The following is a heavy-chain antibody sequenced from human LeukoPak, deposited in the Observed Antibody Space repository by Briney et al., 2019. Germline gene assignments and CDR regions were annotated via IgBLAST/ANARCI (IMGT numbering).Heavy chain of an antibody. Sequence: PGGSLRLSCAASGFTFSSYWMSWVRQAPGKGLEWVANIKQDGSEKHYVDSVKGRFTISRDNAQNSLYLQMNSLRAEDTAVYYCARSLGGVAPYYYYYGMDVWGQGTTVTVPS. V-gene: IGHV3-7*01. CDR1: GFTFSSYW. CDR2: IKQDGSEK. J-gene: IGHJ6*02. D-gene: IGHD1-26*01. CDR3: ARSLGGVAPYYYYYGMDV.